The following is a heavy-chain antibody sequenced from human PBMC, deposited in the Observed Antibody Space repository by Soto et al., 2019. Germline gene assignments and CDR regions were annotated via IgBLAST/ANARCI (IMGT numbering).Heavy chain of an antibody. CDR2: IFHTGNT. J-gene: IGHJ4*02. CDR3: ARNLFDSRGYPPEV. CDR1: GGYISSGKC. D-gene: IGHD3-22*01. Sequence: SETLSLTCTISGGYISSGKCWSWVRQPPGEGLEWIGEIFHTGNTDYKPSLKSRVSILVDKSKNQFSLNLDSVTAADTAVYYCARNLFDSRGYPPEVWGQGILVTVSS. V-gene: IGHV4-4*02.